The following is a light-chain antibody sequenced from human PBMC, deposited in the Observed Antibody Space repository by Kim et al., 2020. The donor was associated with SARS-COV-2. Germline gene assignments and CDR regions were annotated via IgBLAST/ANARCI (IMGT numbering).Light chain of an antibody. CDR1: KLGDRY. Sequence: VAPVHSAYITCSGNKLGDRYVCWYQQKPGLSPVLVIYQDNKRPSGIPERFSGSNSGNTATLTISGTQAMDEADYYCQAWDSSTVVFGGGTQLTVL. CDR3: QAWDSSTVV. CDR2: QDN. V-gene: IGLV3-1*01. J-gene: IGLJ2*01.